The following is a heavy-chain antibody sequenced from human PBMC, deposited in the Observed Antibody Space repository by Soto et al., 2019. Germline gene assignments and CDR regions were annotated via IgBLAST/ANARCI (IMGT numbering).Heavy chain of an antibody. CDR1: ESTFSNSG. Sequence: GGSLRLSCAASESTFSNSGMHWVRQAPGKGLKWVAVISNDGSDKYYADSVKGRFTISRDNSKNTLFLQMNSLRPEDTAVYYCARSPRGFSAYDASLQIDTWGQGTLVTVSS. V-gene: IGHV3-30*03. D-gene: IGHD5-12*01. J-gene: IGHJ5*02. CDR3: ARSPRGFSAYDASLQIDT. CDR2: ISNDGSDK.